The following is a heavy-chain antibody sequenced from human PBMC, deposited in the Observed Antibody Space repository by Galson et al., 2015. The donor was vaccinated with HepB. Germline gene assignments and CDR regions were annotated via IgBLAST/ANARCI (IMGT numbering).Heavy chain of an antibody. CDR3: ARRASGYNGSYPFDY. J-gene: IGHJ4*02. D-gene: IGHD1-26*01. Sequence: SCKPSGLTVSTNYMTWVRQAPVKGLEWVSVIYSDDNTYYADSVKGRFTISRDNSKNTLYLQMNSLRAEDTAVYYCARRASGYNGSYPFDYWGQGTLVTISS. CDR1: GLTVSTNY. CDR2: IYSDDNT. V-gene: IGHV3-66*02.